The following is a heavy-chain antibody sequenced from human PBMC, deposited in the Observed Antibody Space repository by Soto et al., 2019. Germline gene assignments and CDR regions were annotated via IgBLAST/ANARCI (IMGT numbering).Heavy chain of an antibody. CDR3: ARETGVAASSFDY. J-gene: IGHJ4*02. V-gene: IGHV4-59*01. D-gene: IGHD6-13*01. Sequence: SETRSRTWTVSGGSISSYCWSGSGQPPGKGLEWIGYIYYSGSTNYNPSLKSRVTISVDTSKNQFSLKLSSVTAADTAVYYCARETGVAASSFDYWGQGTLVTVSS. CDR2: IYYSGST. CDR1: GGSISSYC.